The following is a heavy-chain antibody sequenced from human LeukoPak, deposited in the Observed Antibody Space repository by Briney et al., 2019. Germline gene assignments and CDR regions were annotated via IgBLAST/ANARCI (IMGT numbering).Heavy chain of an antibody. V-gene: IGHV1-18*01. Sequence: ASVKVSCKASGYTFTSYGISWVRQAPGQGLERLGWISAYNGNTNYAQKLQGRVTMTTDTSTSTAYMELRSLRSDDTAVYYCARVHDSSGYYEQYYYYYGMDVWGQGTTVTVSS. D-gene: IGHD3-22*01. CDR3: ARVHDSSGYYEQYYYYYGMDV. CDR2: ISAYNGNT. J-gene: IGHJ6*02. CDR1: GYTFTSYG.